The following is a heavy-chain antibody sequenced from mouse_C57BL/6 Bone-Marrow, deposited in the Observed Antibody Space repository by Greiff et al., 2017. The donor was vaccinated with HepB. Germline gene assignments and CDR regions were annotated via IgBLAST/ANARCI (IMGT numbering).Heavy chain of an antibody. J-gene: IGHJ2*01. V-gene: IGHV14-2*01. CDR3: AREGYRGYDGYYCFGY. CDR2: IDPEDGET. Sequence: EVQGVESGAELVKPGASVKLSCTASGFNIKDYYMHWVKQRTEQGLEWIGRIDPEDGETKYAPKFQGKATITADTSSNTAYLQLSSLTSEDTAVYYCAREGYRGYDGYYCFGYWGQGTTLTVSS. CDR1: GFNIKDYY. D-gene: IGHD2-3*01.